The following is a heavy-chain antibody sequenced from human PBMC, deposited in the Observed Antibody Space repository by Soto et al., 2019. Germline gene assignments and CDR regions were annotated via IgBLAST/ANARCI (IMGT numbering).Heavy chain of an antibody. Sequence: SETLSLTCAVYGGSFSGYYWSWIRQPPGKGLEWIGEINHSGSTNYNPSLKSRVTISVDTSKNQFSLKLSSVTAADTAVYYCARAAVTTLEGDYYYGMDVWGQGTTVT. J-gene: IGHJ6*02. CDR3: ARAAVTTLEGDYYYGMDV. D-gene: IGHD4-17*01. CDR2: INHSGST. V-gene: IGHV4-34*01. CDR1: GGSFSGYY.